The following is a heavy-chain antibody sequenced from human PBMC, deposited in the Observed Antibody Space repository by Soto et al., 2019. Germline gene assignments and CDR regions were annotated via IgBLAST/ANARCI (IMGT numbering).Heavy chain of an antibody. CDR2: IWYDGSNK. V-gene: IGHV3-33*01. Sequence: GGSLRLSCAASGFTFSSYGMHWVRQAPGKGLEWVAVIWYDGSNKYYADSVKGRFTISRDNSKKTLYLQMNSLRAEDTAVYYCARDQHYGDYAWIGLVDYWGQGTLVTVSS. D-gene: IGHD4-17*01. CDR1: GFTFSSYG. J-gene: IGHJ4*02. CDR3: ARDQHYGDYAWIGLVDY.